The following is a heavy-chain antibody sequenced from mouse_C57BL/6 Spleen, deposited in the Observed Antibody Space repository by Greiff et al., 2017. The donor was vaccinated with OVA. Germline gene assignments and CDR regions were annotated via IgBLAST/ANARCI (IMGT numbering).Heavy chain of an antibody. Sequence: QVQLQQPGAELVMPGASVKLSCKASGYTFTSYWMHWVKQRPGQGLEWIGEIDPSDSYTNYNQKFKGKATLTVDKSSSTAYMQLSSLPSEDSAVYYCARWAGTRDYWGQGTTLTVSS. D-gene: IGHD4-1*01. CDR1: GYTFTSYW. CDR2: IDPSDSYT. J-gene: IGHJ2*01. V-gene: IGHV1-69*01. CDR3: ARWAGTRDY.